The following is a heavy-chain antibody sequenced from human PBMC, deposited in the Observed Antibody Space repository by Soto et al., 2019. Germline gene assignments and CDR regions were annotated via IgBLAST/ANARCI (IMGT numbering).Heavy chain of an antibody. CDR2: ISYDGSTI. V-gene: IGHV3-30*18. J-gene: IGHJ4*02. D-gene: IGHD6-19*01. Sequence: QVQLVESGGGVVQPGRSLRLSCAASGFSFSDYGMHWIRQAPGKGLEWVAVISYDGSTIYYADSVKGRVTISRDNSKNTLFLQMSSVRGEDTAVYFCAKDARLSNGWFFDHWGQGTLITVSS. CDR3: AKDARLSNGWFFDH. CDR1: GFSFSDYG.